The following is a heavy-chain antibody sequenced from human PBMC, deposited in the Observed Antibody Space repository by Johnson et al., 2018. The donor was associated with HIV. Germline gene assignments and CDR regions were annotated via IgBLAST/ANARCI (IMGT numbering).Heavy chain of an antibody. J-gene: IGHJ3*02. V-gene: IGHV3-11*04. CDR2: ISSSGSII. CDR3: ARRLAHYYDTGGAFDI. CDR1: GFTFSGYY. Sequence: QVQLVESGGGLVKPGGSLRLSCATSGFTFSGYYMSWIRQAPGKGLECVSYISSSGSIIHYAYSVKGRFTISRDNAQKSLYLQMNSLRAEDTAVYYCARRLAHYYDTGGAFDIWGQGTMVTVSS. D-gene: IGHD3-22*01.